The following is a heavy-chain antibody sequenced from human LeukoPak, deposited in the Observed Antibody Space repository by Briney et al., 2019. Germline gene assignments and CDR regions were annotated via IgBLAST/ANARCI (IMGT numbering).Heavy chain of an antibody. J-gene: IGHJ5*02. CDR1: GGSISSTSYY. Sequence: SDTLSLTCTVSGGSISSTSYYYGGWIRQPPGEGLEWIGSIYYSGRTYYNPSLKSRVTISVDTSKSQFSLKLNTVTAADTAVYYCARRRKGGRWFDPWGQGTLVTVSS. D-gene: IGHD3-16*01. CDR2: IYYSGRT. V-gene: IGHV4-39*01. CDR3: ARRRKGGRWFDP.